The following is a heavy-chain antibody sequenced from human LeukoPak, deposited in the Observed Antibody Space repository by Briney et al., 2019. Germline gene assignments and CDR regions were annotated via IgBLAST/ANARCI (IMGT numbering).Heavy chain of an antibody. V-gene: IGHV1-2*02. D-gene: IGHD1-14*01. CDR2: INPKNVVT. J-gene: IGHJ6*03. Sequence: ASVKVSCKPSGHTFTTYYLHWVRQAPGQGLEWMGWINPKNVVTYYAQKLQGRFTMTRDTSINTAYMQLSVLTSDDTAVYYCARDPSNRYYTDVWGIGTTVTVSS. CDR1: GHTFTTYY. CDR3: ARDPSNRYYTDV.